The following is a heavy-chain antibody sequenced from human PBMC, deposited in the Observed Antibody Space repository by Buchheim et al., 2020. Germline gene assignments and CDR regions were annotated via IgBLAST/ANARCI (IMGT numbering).Heavy chain of an antibody. D-gene: IGHD3-22*01. CDR1: GFIFKNYA. V-gene: IGHV3-23*01. CDR2: ISGGGSRT. CDR3: AKDHPSSGSSDY. J-gene: IGHJ4*02. Sequence: EVQLLESGEGLVEPGGSLRLSCEASGFIFKNYAMSWVRQAPGKGLERVSSISGGGSRTDYTDSVKGRFTISRDNSKNTLYLQMNSLRAEDTAVYYCAKDHPSSGSSDYWGQGTL.